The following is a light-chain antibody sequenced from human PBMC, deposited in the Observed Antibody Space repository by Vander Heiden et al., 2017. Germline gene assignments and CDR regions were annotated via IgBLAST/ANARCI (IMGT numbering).Light chain of an antibody. CDR1: SSNIGAGYD. Sequence: QSVLTQPPSVSGPPGQRVNISCTGSSSNIGAGYDVHWYQQLPGTAPKLLIYGNSNRPSGVPDRFSGSKSGTSASLAITGLQAEEEADDYCQSYDSSLSGPYVVFGGGTKLTVL. CDR3: QSYDSSLSGPYVV. J-gene: IGLJ2*01. V-gene: IGLV1-40*01. CDR2: GNS.